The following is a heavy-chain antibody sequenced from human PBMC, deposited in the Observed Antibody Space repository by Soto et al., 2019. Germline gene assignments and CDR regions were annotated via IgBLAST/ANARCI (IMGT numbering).Heavy chain of an antibody. CDR1: GFNFNNYA. Sequence: QVRVVESGGGVVRPGRSLRLSCAASGFNFNNYAMHWVRQAPGKGLEWVAVVSFDGSSTYYADSVKGRFTISRDSSNNTVSLQMNSLTNEDTAAYYCAKAGWGGDYYYGLDVW. V-gene: IGHV3-30*18. CDR3: AKAGWGGDYYYGLDV. CDR2: VSFDGSST. D-gene: IGHD2-21*01. J-gene: IGHJ6*01.